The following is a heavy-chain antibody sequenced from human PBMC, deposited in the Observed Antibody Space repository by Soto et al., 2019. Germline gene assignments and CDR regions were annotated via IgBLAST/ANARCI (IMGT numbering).Heavy chain of an antibody. CDR3: APFRDY. V-gene: IGHV3-48*01. J-gene: IGHJ4*02. CDR2: ISGSTTTI. Sequence: EVQLVESGGGLVEPGGSLRLSCSVSGLTFSNYNMNWVRQAPGKGLEWVSYISGSTTTIYYADPVKGRFTISRDNAKNSLYLQMNSLRAEDTAGYYCAPFRDYWGQGTLVTVSS. CDR1: GLTFSNYN.